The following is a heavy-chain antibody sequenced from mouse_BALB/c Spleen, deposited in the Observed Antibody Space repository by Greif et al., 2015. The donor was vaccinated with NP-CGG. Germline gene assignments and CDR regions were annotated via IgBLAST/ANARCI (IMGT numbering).Heavy chain of an antibody. V-gene: IGHV1S81*02. CDR3: TRYGFYAMDY. J-gene: IGHJ4*01. CDR1: GYTFTSYY. CDR2: INPSNGGT. D-gene: IGHD2-10*02. Sequence: SGAELVKPGASVKLSCKASGYTFTSYYMYWVKQRPGQGLEWIGEINPSNGGTNFNEKFKSKATLTVDKSSSTAYMQLSSLTSEDSAVYYCTRYGFYAMDYWGQGTSVTVSS.